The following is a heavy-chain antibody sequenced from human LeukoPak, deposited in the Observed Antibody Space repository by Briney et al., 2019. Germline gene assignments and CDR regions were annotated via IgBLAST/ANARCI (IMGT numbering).Heavy chain of an antibody. V-gene: IGHV4-59*08. CDR3: ARRRAVPGFYYFDY. J-gene: IGHJ4*02. Sequence: SETLSLTCTVSGGSISNYYWTWIRQPPGKGLEWIGYIYYSGSTNYNPSLKRRVTMSVDTSKNQFSLKLSSLTAADTAVYYCARRRAVPGFYYFDYWGQGTLVTVSS. D-gene: IGHD2/OR15-2a*01. CDR1: GGSISNYY. CDR2: IYYSGST.